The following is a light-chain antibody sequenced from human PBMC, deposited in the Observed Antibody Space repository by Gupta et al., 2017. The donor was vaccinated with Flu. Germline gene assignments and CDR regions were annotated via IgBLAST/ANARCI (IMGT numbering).Light chain of an antibody. CDR1: SNDVAEYDY. CDR2: EVT. V-gene: IGLV2-14*01. Sequence: SITISCTGTSNDVAEYDYVSWYQHQPGKAPRLVIYEVTYRPSGVSDRFSGTKSGDTASLTISGLQAEDEADYYCSSYTIIGTLFFGGGTKVTVL. J-gene: IGLJ2*01. CDR3: SSYTIIGTLF.